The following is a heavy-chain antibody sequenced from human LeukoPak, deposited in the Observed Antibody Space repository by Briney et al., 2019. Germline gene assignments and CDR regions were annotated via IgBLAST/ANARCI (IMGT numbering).Heavy chain of an antibody. J-gene: IGHJ6*03. CDR2: INHSGST. V-gene: IGHV4-34*01. D-gene: IGHD6-19*01. CDR3: ARHIRSPPNHYSSGWYGPRYYYYMDV. CDR1: GGSFSGYY. Sequence: SETLSLTCAVYGGSFSGYYWSWIRQPPGKGLEWIGEINHSGSTNYNPSLKSRVTISVDTSKNQFSLKLSSVTAADTAVYYCARHIRSPPNHYSSGWYGPRYYYYMDVWGKGTTVTISS.